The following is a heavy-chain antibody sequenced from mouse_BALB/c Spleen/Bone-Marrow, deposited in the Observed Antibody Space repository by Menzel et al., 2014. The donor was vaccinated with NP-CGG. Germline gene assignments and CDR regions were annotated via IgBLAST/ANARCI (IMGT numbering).Heavy chain of an antibody. CDR2: INPDSSTL. J-gene: IGHJ2*01. V-gene: IGHV4-1*02. Sequence: EVMLVESGGGLVQPGGSLKLSCAASGFDFSRYWMSWVRQAPGKGLEWIGEINPDSSTLNYTPSLKDKFIISRDNAKNTLYLQMNKVGSEDTSVYYCARPVYRYDPPAYWGQGTTLTVSS. CDR1: GFDFSRYW. CDR3: ARPVYRYDPPAY. D-gene: IGHD2-14*01.